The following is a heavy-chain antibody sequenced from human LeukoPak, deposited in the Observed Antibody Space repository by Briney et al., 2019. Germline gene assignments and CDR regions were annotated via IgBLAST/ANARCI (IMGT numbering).Heavy chain of an antibody. CDR1: GFTFSSYG. V-gene: IGHV3-30*18. D-gene: IGHD3-10*01. Sequence: PGGSLRLSRAASGFTFSSYGMHWVRQAPGKGLEWVAVISYDGSNKYYADSVKGRFTISRDNSKNTLYLQMNSLRAEDTAVYYCAKDAGRGGYNWFDPWGQGTLVTVSS. CDR2: ISYDGSNK. CDR3: AKDAGRGGYNWFDP. J-gene: IGHJ5*02.